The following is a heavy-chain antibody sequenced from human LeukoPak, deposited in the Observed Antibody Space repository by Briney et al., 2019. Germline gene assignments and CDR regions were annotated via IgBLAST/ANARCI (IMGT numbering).Heavy chain of an antibody. CDR3: ATDLGRYGYNQKGFDY. J-gene: IGHJ4*02. D-gene: IGHD5-24*01. CDR2: VDPEDGET. Sequence: ASVKVSCKVSGYTFTDYYMQWVQQAPGKGLEWMGLVDPEDGETIYAEKFQGRVTITADTSTDTAYMELSSLRSEDTAVYYGATDLGRYGYNQKGFDYWGQGTRDTVSS. V-gene: IGHV1-69-2*01. CDR1: GYTFTDYY.